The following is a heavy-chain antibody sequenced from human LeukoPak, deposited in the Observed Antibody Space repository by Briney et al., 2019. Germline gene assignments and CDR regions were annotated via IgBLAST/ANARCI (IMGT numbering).Heavy chain of an antibody. CDR1: GYSFISYW. Sequence: GKSLKISCKGSGYSFISYWISWVRHMPGKGLEWMGRIDPSDSYTNYSPSFQGHVTISADKSISTAYLQWSSLKASDTAMYYCARRGGWSYYYGMDVWGKGTTVTVSS. V-gene: IGHV5-10-1*01. CDR2: IDPSDSYT. D-gene: IGHD6-19*01. J-gene: IGHJ6*04. CDR3: ARRGGWSYYYGMDV.